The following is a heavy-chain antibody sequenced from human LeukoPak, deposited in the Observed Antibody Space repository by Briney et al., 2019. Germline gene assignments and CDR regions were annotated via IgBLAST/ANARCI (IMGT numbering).Heavy chain of an antibody. CDR1: GGPISSGSYY. Sequence: KPSETLSLTCTVSGGPISSGSYYWSWIRQPAGKGLEWIGRIYTSGSTNYNPSLKSRVTISVDTSKNQFSLKLSSVTAADTAVYYCARVVRGIAVAGTAFDYWGQGTLVTVSS. CDR2: IYTSGST. CDR3: ARVVRGIAVAGTAFDY. V-gene: IGHV4-61*02. J-gene: IGHJ4*02. D-gene: IGHD6-19*01.